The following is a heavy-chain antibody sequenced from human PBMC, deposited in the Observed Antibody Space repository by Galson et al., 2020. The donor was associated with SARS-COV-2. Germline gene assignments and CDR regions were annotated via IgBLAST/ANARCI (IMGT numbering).Heavy chain of an antibody. CDR2: IYPGDSDT. J-gene: IGHJ4*02. Sequence: TGGSLRLSCKGSGYSFTSYWIGWVRQMPGKGLEWMGIIYPGDSDTRYSPSFQGQVTISADKSISTAYLQWSSLKASDTAMYYCARSGTFFGYSYGYDYWGQGTLVTVSS. D-gene: IGHD5-18*01. CDR1: GYSFTSYW. CDR3: ARSGTFFGYSYGYDY. V-gene: IGHV5-51*01.